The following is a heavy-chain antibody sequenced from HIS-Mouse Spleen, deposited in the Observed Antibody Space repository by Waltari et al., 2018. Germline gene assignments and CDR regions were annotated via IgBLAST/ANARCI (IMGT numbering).Heavy chain of an antibody. CDR3: AREIPYSSSWYDWYFDL. D-gene: IGHD6-13*01. J-gene: IGHJ2*01. Sequence: QLQLQESGPGLVKPSETLSLTCTVSGGSISSSSYYWGWIRQPPGKGLEWIGSISYSGSTYNNPSLKSRVTISVDTSKNQFSLKLSSVTAAYTAVYYCAREIPYSSSWYDWYFDLWGRGTLVTVSS. V-gene: IGHV4-39*07. CDR1: GGSISSSSYY. CDR2: ISYSGST.